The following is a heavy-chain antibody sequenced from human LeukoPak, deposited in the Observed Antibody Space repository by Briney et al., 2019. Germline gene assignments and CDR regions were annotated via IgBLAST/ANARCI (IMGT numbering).Heavy chain of an antibody. CDR3: AVLGGYCSGTSCP. V-gene: IGHV4-34*01. CDR2: INHSGST. Sequence: SETLSLTCAVYGGSFSGYYWSWIRQPPGKGLEWIGEINHSGSTNYNPSLKSRVTISVDTSKNQFSLKLSSVTAADTAVYYCAVLGGYCSGTSCPWGQGTLVTVSS. J-gene: IGHJ5*02. CDR1: GGSFSGYY. D-gene: IGHD2-2*01.